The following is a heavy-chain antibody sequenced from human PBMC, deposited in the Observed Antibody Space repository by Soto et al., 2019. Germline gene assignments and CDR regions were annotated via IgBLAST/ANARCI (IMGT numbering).Heavy chain of an antibody. D-gene: IGHD3-22*01. CDR1: GYTFTSYG. CDR2: ISAYNGNT. Sequence: ASVKVSCKASGYTFTSYGIGWVRQAPEQGLEWMGWISAYNGNTNYAQKLQGRVTMTTDTSTSTAYMELRSLRSDDTAVYYCARDSVDYYDEDHPTYNWFDLWGKGTLVTVSS. J-gene: IGHJ5*02. CDR3: ARDSVDYYDEDHPTYNWFDL. V-gene: IGHV1-18*01.